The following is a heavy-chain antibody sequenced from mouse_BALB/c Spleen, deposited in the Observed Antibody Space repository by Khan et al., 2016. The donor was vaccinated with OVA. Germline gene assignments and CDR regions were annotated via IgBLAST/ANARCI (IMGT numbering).Heavy chain of an antibody. CDR1: GYSFTVYY. CDR3: ARGYDFFAY. V-gene: IGHV1-26*01. CDR2: VNPNSGNT. D-gene: IGHD2-14*01. J-gene: IGHJ3*01. Sequence: VQLKQSGPDLVKPGASVKISCKASGYSFTVYYMSWVKQSHGKSLEWIGRVNPNSGNTNYNQEFKGKAILTVDKSSNTAYMEPHSLTSEDSAVYYCARGYDFFAYWGQGTLVTVSA.